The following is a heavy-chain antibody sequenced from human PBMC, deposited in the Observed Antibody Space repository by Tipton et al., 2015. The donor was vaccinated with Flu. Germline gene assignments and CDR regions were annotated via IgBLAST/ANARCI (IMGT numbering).Heavy chain of an antibody. CDR2: FSGSGGIT. CDR3: AKVIPEKVAGLDY. CDR1: GFTFSSYS. D-gene: IGHD6-19*01. J-gene: IGHJ4*02. Sequence: GSLRLSCAASGFTFSSYSMNWVRQAPGKGLEWVSGFSGSGGITYYADSVKGRFTISRDFYKNTLNLQMNSLRVEDTAIYYCAKVIPEKVAGLDYWGQGTLVTVSS. V-gene: IGHV3-23*01.